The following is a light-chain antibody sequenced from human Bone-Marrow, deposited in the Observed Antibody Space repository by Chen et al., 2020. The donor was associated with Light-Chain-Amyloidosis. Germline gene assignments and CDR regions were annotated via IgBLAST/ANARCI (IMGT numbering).Light chain of an antibody. J-gene: IGLJ1*01. CDR2: EDT. CDR1: SSDVGGDNH. V-gene: IGLV2-14*01. CDR3: SSYTITNTRV. Sequence: SALTQPASVSGSPGQAITISCTGTSSDVGGDNHVSWYQQHPDKAPKLMIYEDTNRPSWVPDRFSGSKSDNTASLTISGLQTEDEADYFCSSYTITNTRVFGSGTRVTVL.